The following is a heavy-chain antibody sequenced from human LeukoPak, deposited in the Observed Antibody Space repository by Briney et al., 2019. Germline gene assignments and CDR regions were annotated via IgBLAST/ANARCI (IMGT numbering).Heavy chain of an antibody. CDR2: IYHSGST. J-gene: IGHJ5*02. D-gene: IGHD6-19*01. Sequence: PSEILSLTCAVSGGSISSGGYSWSWIRQPPGKGLEWIGYIYHSGSTYYNPSLKSRVTISVDRSKNQFSLKLSSVTAADTAVYYCARHGYSSGWSVFSWGQGTLVTVSS. CDR1: GGSISSGGYS. V-gene: IGHV4-30-2*01. CDR3: ARHGYSSGWSVFS.